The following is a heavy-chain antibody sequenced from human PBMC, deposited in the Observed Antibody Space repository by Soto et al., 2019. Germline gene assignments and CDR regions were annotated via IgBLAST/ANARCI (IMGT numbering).Heavy chain of an antibody. CDR3: ARFYYDSSGYLPSPYYYYYGMDV. J-gene: IGHJ6*02. V-gene: IGHV3-7*04. Sequence: HPGGSLRLSCAASGFTFSSYWMSWVRQAPGKGLEWVANIKQDGSEKYYVDSVKGRFTISRDNAKNSLYLQMNSLRAEDTAVYYSARFYYDSSGYLPSPYYYYYGMDVWGQGTTVTVSS. D-gene: IGHD3-22*01. CDR2: IKQDGSEK. CDR1: GFTFSSYW.